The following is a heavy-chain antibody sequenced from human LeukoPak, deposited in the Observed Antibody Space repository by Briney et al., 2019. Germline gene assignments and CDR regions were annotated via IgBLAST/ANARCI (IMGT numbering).Heavy chain of an antibody. CDR2: ISAYNGKT. D-gene: IGHD2-8*02. CDR1: GYTFTIYG. V-gene: IGHV1-18*01. CDR3: ARDRSTGIDAFDI. Sequence: ASVTVSFKASGYTFTIYGISWVRQAPGQGVEGMGWISAYNGKTNYAQKLQGRVTMTTDTSTSTAYMELRSLRSDDTAVYYCARDRSTGIDAFDIWGQGTMVTVSS. J-gene: IGHJ3*02.